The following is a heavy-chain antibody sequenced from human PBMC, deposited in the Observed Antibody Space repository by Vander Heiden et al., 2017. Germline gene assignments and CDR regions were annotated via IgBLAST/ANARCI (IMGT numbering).Heavy chain of an antibody. CDR2: ISSSSSYI. J-gene: IGHJ4*02. D-gene: IGHD3-10*01. Sequence: EVQLVESGGGLVKPGGSLRLSCAAPGFTFSSYSMNWVRQAPGKGLEWVSSISSSSSYIYYADSVKGRFTISRDNAKNSLYLQMNSLRAEDTAVYYCARNLKNYYGSGSYYYYFDYWGQGTLVTVSS. V-gene: IGHV3-21*01. CDR3: ARNLKNYYGSGSYYYYFDY. CDR1: GFTFSSYS.